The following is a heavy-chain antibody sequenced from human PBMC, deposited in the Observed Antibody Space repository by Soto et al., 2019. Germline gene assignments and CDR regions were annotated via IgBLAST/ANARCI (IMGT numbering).Heavy chain of an antibody. J-gene: IGHJ6*02. CDR2: ISGSGGST. CDR1: GFPFSSYA. V-gene: IGHV3-23*01. D-gene: IGHD3-22*01. Sequence: PGGSLRLSCAASGFPFSSYAMSLVRQSPGKGLEWVSSISGSGGSTYYADSVKGRFTISRDNSKNTLYLQMNSLRAEDTAVYYCAKGYYDSSGYTSESYHHYGLDVWGQGTVVTVSS. CDR3: AKGYYDSSGYTSESYHHYGLDV.